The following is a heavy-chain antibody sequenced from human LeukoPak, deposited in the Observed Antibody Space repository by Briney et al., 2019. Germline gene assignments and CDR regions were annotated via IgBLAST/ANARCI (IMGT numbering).Heavy chain of an antibody. Sequence: GSAVKDSLKASVGTFSNYAYSGLRQAPGRGLDWMGGIIPIFGTPDYAQKFQGRVTITADKSTSTAYMELSSLRSEDRAVYYCARGTAGYSSIRWGQGTLVNVSS. CDR2: IIPIFGTP. CDR3: ARGTAGYSSIR. D-gene: IGHD6-13*01. CDR1: VGTFSNYA. V-gene: IGHV1-69*06. J-gene: IGHJ4*02.